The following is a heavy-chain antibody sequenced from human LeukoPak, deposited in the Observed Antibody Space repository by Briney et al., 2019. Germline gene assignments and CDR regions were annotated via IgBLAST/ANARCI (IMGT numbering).Heavy chain of an antibody. V-gene: IGHV1-2*02. CDR1: GYTFTGYY. Sequence: GASVKVSCKASGYTFTGYYMHWVRQAPGQGLEWMGWINPNSGGTNYAQKFQGRVTMTRDTSISTAYMELSRLRSDDTAAYYCARETATGNDAFDIWGQGTMVTVSS. D-gene: IGHD6-25*01. CDR3: ARETATGNDAFDI. CDR2: INPNSGGT. J-gene: IGHJ3*02.